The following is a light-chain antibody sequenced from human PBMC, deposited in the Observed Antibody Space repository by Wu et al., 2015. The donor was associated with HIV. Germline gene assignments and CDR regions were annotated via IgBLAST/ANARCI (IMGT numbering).Light chain of an antibody. V-gene: IGKV3-20*01. CDR3: QQYGNSPST. Sequence: EIVLTQSPGTLSLSPGERATLSCRASQSVTASYLAWYQHKPGQAPRLLIFGASTRATGFPDRFSGSGSGTDFTLTISRLEPEDFAVYYCQQYGNSPSTFGGGTKVELK. J-gene: IGKJ4*01. CDR1: QSVTASY. CDR2: GAS.